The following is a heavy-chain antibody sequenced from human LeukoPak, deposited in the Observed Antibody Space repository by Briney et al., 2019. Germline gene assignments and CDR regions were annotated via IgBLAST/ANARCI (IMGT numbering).Heavy chain of an antibody. J-gene: IGHJ4*02. CDR2: IYENGGTT. CDR3: AKDFRIGYSAHFDY. Sequence: GGSLRLSCVGSGFTFRSHAMSWVRQAPEKGLEFVSGIYENGGTTYYTDSVKGRFSISRDNSKNTLYLQMDSLRGEDTAVYYCAKDFRIGYSAHFDYWGQGALVTVSS. V-gene: IGHV3-23*01. CDR1: GFTFRSHA. D-gene: IGHD2-21*01.